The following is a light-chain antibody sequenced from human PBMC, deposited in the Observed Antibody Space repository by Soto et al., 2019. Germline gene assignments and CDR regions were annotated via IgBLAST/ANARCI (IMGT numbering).Light chain of an antibody. CDR2: AAS. CDR3: QQSYSFWT. CDR1: QSISRY. V-gene: IGKV1-39*01. J-gene: IGKJ1*01. Sequence: DIQMTQSPSSLSASVGDRVTITCRASQSISRYLNWYQHKPGKAPNLLIYAASSLQSGVPSRFSGSGSGTDFTLTISGLQHEDFATYYCQQSYSFWTFGQGTKVDIK.